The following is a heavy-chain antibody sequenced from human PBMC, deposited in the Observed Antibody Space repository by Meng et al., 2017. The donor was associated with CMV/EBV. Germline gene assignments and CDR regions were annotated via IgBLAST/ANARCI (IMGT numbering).Heavy chain of an antibody. CDR2: INPSSGST. CDR3: ARRGVVIGDFDY. V-gene: IGHV1-46*01. Sequence: ASVKVSCKASGYTFTSYYMHWVRQAPGQGLEWMGIINPSSGSTSYAQKFQGRVTMTRDTSTSTVYMELSSLRSEDTAVYYCARRGVVIGDFDYWGQGTLVTVSS. D-gene: IGHD3-3*01. CDR1: GYTFTSYY. J-gene: IGHJ4*02.